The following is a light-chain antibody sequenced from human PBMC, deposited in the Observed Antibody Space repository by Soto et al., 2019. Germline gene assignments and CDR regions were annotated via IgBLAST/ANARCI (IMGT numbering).Light chain of an antibody. V-gene: IGKV3-11*01. CDR3: QQRGT. J-gene: IGKJ5*01. Sequence: EIVMTQSPATLSVSPGERATLSCRASQSVSTFLAWYQHKPGQAPRLLIHDASSRATGVPPRFSGSGSGTDFTLTISSLEPEDFAVYYCQQRGTFGQGTRLEIK. CDR1: QSVSTF. CDR2: DAS.